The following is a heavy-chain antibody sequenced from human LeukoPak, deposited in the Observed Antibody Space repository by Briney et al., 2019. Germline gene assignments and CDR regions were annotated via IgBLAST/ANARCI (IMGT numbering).Heavy chain of an antibody. V-gene: IGHV4-34*01. J-gene: IGHJ4*02. CDR2: INHSGST. D-gene: IGHD3-9*01. Sequence: SETPSLTCAVYGGSFRGYYWSWIRQPPGKGLEWLGEINHSGSTNYNPSLKSRVTISVDTSKNQFSLKLSSVTAADTAVYYCARTYYDIFGFDYWGQGTLVTVSS. CDR3: ARTYYDIFGFDY. CDR1: GGSFRGYY.